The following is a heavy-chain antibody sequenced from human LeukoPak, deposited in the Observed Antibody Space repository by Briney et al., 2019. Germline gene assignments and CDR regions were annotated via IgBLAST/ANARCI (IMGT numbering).Heavy chain of an antibody. J-gene: IGHJ4*02. Sequence: SETLSLTCAVSGGSFSGYYWSWIRQPPGKGLEWIGNIYYSGSTNYNPSLKSRVTISVDMSKNQFSLKLSSVTAADTAFYYCARVAAKTVDYWGQGTLVTVSS. CDR3: ARVAAKTVDY. CDR2: IYYSGST. D-gene: IGHD2-15*01. V-gene: IGHV4-34*01. CDR1: GGSFSGYY.